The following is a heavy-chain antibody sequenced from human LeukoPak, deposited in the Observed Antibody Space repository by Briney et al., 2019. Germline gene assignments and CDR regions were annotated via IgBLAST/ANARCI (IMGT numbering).Heavy chain of an antibody. Sequence: GGSLRLSCAASGFTFSDHYIDWVRQAPGKGLVWVSRITNDGSSTTYADSVKGRFTISRDNAKNMLYLQVNSLRAEDTAVYYCAKDMNTVTTTFDYWGQGTLVTVSS. CDR2: ITNDGSST. J-gene: IGHJ4*02. CDR3: AKDMNTVTTTFDY. D-gene: IGHD4-17*01. CDR1: GFTFSDHY. V-gene: IGHV3-74*01.